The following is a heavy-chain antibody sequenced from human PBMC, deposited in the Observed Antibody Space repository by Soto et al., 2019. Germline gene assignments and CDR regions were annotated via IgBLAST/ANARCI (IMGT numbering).Heavy chain of an antibody. J-gene: IGHJ2*01. V-gene: IGHV3-23*01. CDR3: AKEGSYYDIYAHWYFDL. CDR1: GFTFSSYA. CDR2: ITRSGGHT. Sequence: EVQLLESGGGLVQPGGSLRLSCVASGFTFSSYAMTWVRQAPGKGLEWVSAITRSGGHTNYVDSVKGRFTISRDNSKNTVYLQMTSLTAVDTAVYYCAKEGSYYDIYAHWYFDLWGRGTLVTVSS. D-gene: IGHD3-22*01.